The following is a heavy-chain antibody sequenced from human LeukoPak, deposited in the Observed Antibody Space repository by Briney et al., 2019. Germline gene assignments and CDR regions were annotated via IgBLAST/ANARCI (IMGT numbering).Heavy chain of an antibody. V-gene: IGHV3-23*01. CDR2: ISGSGGST. J-gene: IGHJ4*02. CDR3: AKEGGSSGSFPLDY. Sequence: GGSLRLSCAASGFTFSSYAMSWVRQAPGKGLEWVSAISGSGGSTYYADSVKGRFTISRDNSKNTLYLKMNSLRAEDTAVYYCAKEGGSSGSFPLDYWGQGTLVTVSS. CDR1: GFTFSSYA. D-gene: IGHD1-26*01.